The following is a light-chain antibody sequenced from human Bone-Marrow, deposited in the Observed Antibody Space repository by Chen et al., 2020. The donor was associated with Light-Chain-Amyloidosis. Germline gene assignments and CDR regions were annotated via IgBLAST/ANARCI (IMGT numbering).Light chain of an antibody. J-gene: IGKJ1*01. Sequence: DIQLTQSPSFLSSAVGDRVTITCRASQAMSNSLAWYEEKPGKAPKLLIYGAYLLQSGVPSRFSGSGSGTEFTLTISNLQPEDFATYYCQQFNSYPRTFGQGTKVEIK. CDR1: QAMSNS. CDR2: GAY. V-gene: IGKV1-9*01. CDR3: QQFNSYPRT.